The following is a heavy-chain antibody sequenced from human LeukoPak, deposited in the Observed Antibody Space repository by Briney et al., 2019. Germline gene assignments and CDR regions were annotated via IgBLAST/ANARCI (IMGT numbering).Heavy chain of an antibody. D-gene: IGHD3-9*01. V-gene: IGHV3-30*04. Sequence: GGSLRLSCAASGFTFSSYAMHWVRQAPGKGLEWVAVISYDGSNKYYADSVKGRFTISRDNSKNTLYLQMNSLRAEDTAVYYCARVVLTGYYTTPPNYWGQGTLVTVSS. CDR2: ISYDGSNK. CDR1: GFTFSSYA. J-gene: IGHJ4*02. CDR3: ARVVLTGYYTTPPNY.